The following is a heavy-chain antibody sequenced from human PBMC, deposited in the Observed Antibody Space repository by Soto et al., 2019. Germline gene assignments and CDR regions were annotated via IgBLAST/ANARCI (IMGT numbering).Heavy chain of an antibody. CDR2: AYXSARS. Sequence: XXTLTLTCTVSGGSISSYYWSWIRQPPGXALQWIGYAYXSARSXHHPSIKSRVXXSVNTSTXXSSLKLRSVSAADTAVYYCARVAHGSGSFNFDYWGQETLVTASS. D-gene: IGHD3-10*01. CDR1: GGSISSYY. V-gene: IGHV4-59*01. J-gene: IGHJ4*02. CDR3: ARVAHGSGSFNFDY.